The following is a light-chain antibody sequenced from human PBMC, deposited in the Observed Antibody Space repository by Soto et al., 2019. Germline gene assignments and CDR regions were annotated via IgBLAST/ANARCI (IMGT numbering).Light chain of an antibody. CDR3: CSYADTSTFWVV. Sequence: QSALTQPASVSGSPGQSITISCSGTSSDFGGYNVVSWYQQHPGKAPKLIIYEGTKRPSGVSNRFSGSKSGNAASPTISGLQTEDEADYYCCSYADTSTFWVVFGGGTQLTVL. V-gene: IGLV2-23*03. CDR2: EGT. J-gene: IGLJ3*02. CDR1: SSDFGGYNV.